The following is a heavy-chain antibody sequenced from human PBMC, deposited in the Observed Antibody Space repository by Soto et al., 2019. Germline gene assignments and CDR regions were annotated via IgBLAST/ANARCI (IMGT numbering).Heavy chain of an antibody. CDR3: ARARAGVWSKKERTFDP. CDR2: IYHSGST. D-gene: IGHD2-8*01. CDR1: GGPISRGGYS. V-gene: IGHV4-30-2*01. J-gene: IGHJ5*02. Sequence: PSETLSLTCAVSGGPISRGGYSWSWIRQPPGKGLEWIGYIYHSGSTYYNPSLKSRVTISVDRSKNQFSLKLSSVTAADTAVYYCARARAGVWSKKERTFDPWGQGTLVTVSS.